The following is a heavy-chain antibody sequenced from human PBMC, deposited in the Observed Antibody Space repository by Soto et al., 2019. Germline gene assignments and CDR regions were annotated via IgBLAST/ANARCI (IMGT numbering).Heavy chain of an antibody. Sequence: QVQLVESGGGLVKPGGSLRLSCAASGFTFSDYYMSWISKAPGKGLEWASFLSGSDNTIYYTDSVKGRYTISRDNAKNSLYLRMNSLGAEDTAVYYCARSAPRQGVTSYCYDYNGVWGRGTTVTVSS. D-gene: IGHD2-2*01. CDR2: LSGSDNTI. CDR3: ARSAPRQGVTSYCYDYNGV. J-gene: IGHJ6*03. V-gene: IGHV3-11*01. CDR1: GFTFSDYY.